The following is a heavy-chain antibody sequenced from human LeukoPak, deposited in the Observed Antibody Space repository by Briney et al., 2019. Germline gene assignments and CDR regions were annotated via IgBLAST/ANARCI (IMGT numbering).Heavy chain of an antibody. CDR3: AKAQLPSYYDSSTDY. Sequence: GGSLRLSCAASGFTFRSYAMSWVREAPGKGLEWVSAISGSGGSTYYADSVKGRFTISRDNSKNTLYLQMNSLRAEDTAVYYCAKAQLPSYYDSSTDYWGQGTLVTVSS. V-gene: IGHV3-23*01. D-gene: IGHD3-22*01. CDR1: GFTFRSYA. J-gene: IGHJ4*02. CDR2: ISGSGGST.